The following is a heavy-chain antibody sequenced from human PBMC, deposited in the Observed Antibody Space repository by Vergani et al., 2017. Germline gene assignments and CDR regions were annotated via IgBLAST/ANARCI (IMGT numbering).Heavy chain of an antibody. CDR1: GFTFSSYA. J-gene: IGHJ4*02. Sequence: VQLVESGGGLVQPGGSLRLSCSASGFTFSSYAMHWVRQAPGKGLEYVSAISSNGGSTYYADSVKGRFTISRDNSKNTLYLQMNSLRAEDTAVYYCARDFHPIVVVPGALGYWGQGTLVTVSS. D-gene: IGHD2-2*01. V-gene: IGHV3-64*04. CDR2: ISSNGGST. CDR3: ARDFHPIVVVPGALGY.